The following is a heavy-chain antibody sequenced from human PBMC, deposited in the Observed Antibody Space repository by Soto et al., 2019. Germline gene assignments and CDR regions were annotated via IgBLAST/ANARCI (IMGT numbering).Heavy chain of an antibody. CDR1: GYTLTELS. Sequence: ASVKVSCKVSGYTLTELSVHWVRQAPGKGLEWMGGFDPEDGETIYAQKFQGRVTMTEDTSTDTAYMELSSLRSEDTAVYYCATGVAGGEYYFDYWGQGTLVTVSS. V-gene: IGHV1-24*01. J-gene: IGHJ4*02. CDR3: ATGVAGGEYYFDY. D-gene: IGHD6-19*01. CDR2: FDPEDGET.